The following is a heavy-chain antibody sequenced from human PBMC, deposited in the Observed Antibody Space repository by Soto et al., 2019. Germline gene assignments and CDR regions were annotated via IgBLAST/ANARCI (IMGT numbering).Heavy chain of an antibody. D-gene: IGHD1-1*01. J-gene: IGHJ6*04. CDR1: GYTFTTYY. CDR3: ARDPNCSLTFHYYGMDV. V-gene: IGHV1-46*01. Sequence: QVQLVQSGAEVKKPGASVKISCKASGYTFTTYYLHWVRQAPGQGLEWMGIINPDTGSTSSAQNFRGRVSVTRDTSTSTVYMELYSLSSEDTAVYYCARDPNCSLTFHYYGMDVWGKGTTVTVSS. CDR2: INPDTGST.